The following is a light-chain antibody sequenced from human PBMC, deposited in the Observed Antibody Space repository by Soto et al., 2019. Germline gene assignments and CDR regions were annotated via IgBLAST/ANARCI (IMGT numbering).Light chain of an antibody. J-gene: IGLJ2*01. CDR1: TSDVGRYNY. Sequence: QSVLTQPASVSGSPGQSISISCTGTTSDVGRYNYVSWYQQHPGEAPKLMIYDVSYRPSGVSNRFSGSKSGNTASLTISGLQAEDEADYYCSSYTSSSTLVFGGGTQLTVL. CDR3: SSYTSSSTLV. CDR2: DVS. V-gene: IGLV2-14*03.